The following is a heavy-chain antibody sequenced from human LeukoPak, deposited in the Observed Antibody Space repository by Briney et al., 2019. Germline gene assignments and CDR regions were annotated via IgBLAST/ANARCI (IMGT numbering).Heavy chain of an antibody. CDR1: GYTFTSYG. CDR2: ISAYNGNT. CDR3: ARYIRANYGMDV. D-gene: IGHD1-26*01. J-gene: IGHJ6*02. V-gene: IGHV1-18*01. Sequence: AAVKVSCKASGYTFTSYGISWVRQAPGQGVEWMGWISAYNGNTNYAQKLQGRVTMTTDTSTSTAYVELRSLRSDDTAVYYCARYIRANYGMDVWGQGTTVTVSS.